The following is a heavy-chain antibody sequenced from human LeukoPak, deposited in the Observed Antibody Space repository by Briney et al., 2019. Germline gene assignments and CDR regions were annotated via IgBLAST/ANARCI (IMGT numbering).Heavy chain of an antibody. CDR1: GGSISSSSYY. CDR2: IYYSGST. V-gene: IGHV4-39*01. Sequence: SETLSLTCTVSGGSISSSSYYWGWIRQPPGKGLEWIGSIYYSGSTYYNPSLKSRVTISVDTSKNQFSLKLSSVTAADTAVYYCARSGGLWFGELHFDYWGQGTLVTVSS. J-gene: IGHJ4*02. D-gene: IGHD3-10*01. CDR3: ARSGGLWFGELHFDY.